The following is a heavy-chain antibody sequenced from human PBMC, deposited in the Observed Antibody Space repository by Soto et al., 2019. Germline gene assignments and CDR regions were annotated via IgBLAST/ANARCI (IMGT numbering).Heavy chain of an antibody. CDR3: TRTKAVTGLDAFDI. V-gene: IGHV3-49*04. CDR1: GFTFGDYA. Sequence: GGSLRLSCTTSGFTFGDYAVSWVRQAPGRGLEWVGFIRRKTYGGTTEYAASVRGRFIISRDDSKSIAYLQMNSLKTEDTAVYYCTRTKAVTGLDAFDIWGQGTMVTVSS. CDR2: IRRKTYGGTT. J-gene: IGHJ3*02. D-gene: IGHD6-19*01.